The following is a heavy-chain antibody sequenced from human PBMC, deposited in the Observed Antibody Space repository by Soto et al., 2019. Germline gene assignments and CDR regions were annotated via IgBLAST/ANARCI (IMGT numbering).Heavy chain of an antibody. CDR1: GFTFSDYY. J-gene: IGHJ4*02. D-gene: IGHD3-22*01. V-gene: IGHV3-11*06. Sequence: QVQLVESGGGLVKPGGSLRLSCAASGFTFSDYYMSWIRQAPGKGLEWVSYISSSSSYTNYADSVKGRFTISRDNAKNSLYLQMNSLRAEDTAVYYCARVYYDSSGYASAFDYWGQGTLVTVSS. CDR2: ISSSSSYT. CDR3: ARVYYDSSGYASAFDY.